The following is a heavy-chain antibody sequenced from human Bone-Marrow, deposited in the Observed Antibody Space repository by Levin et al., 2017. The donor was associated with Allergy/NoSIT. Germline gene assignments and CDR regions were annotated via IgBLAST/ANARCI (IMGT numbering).Heavy chain of an antibody. CDR2: INTNTGNP. J-gene: IGHJ3*02. CDR1: GYTFTSYA. V-gene: IGHV7-4-1*02. CDR3: ARAPAITVTTPLWI. Sequence: GESLKISCKASGYTFTSYAMNWVRQAPGQGLEWMGWINTNTGNPTYAQGFTGRFVFSLDTSVSTAYLQISSLKAEDTAVYYCARAPAITVTTPLWIWGQGTMVTVSS. D-gene: IGHD4-17*01.